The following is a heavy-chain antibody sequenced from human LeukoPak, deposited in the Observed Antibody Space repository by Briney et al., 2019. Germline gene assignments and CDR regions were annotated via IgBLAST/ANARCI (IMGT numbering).Heavy chain of an antibody. CDR2: ISSSSSYI. J-gene: IGHJ6*02. D-gene: IGHD4-17*01. Sequence: PGGSLRLSCAASGFTFSSYSMNWVRQAPGKGLEWVSSISSSSSYIYYADSVKGRFTISRDNAKNSLYLQMNSLRAEDTAVYYCARATVTSYYGMDVWGQGTTVTVSS. CDR3: ARATVTSYYGMDV. CDR1: GFTFSSYS. V-gene: IGHV3-21*01.